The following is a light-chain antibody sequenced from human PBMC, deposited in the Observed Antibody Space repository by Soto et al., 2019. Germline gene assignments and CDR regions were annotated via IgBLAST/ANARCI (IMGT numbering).Light chain of an antibody. J-gene: IGKJ1*01. Sequence: DIPMTQSPSSLSASVGDRISITGRASQSVSNFINWYQQTTGKAPKILIHAASSLQSGVPSRFSGSGSGTDFTLLISSLQAEDFVTDHCQQSYTNPWTSGQGTQVDIK. V-gene: IGKV1-39*01. CDR2: AAS. CDR3: QQSYTNPWT. CDR1: QSVSNF.